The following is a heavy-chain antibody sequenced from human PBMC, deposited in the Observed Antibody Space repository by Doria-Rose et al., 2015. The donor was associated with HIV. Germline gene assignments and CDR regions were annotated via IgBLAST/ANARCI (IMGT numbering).Heavy chain of an antibody. CDR1: GVSLSSPGMG. CDR2: LFSDDER. CDR3: ARIKSSRWYHKYYFDF. D-gene: IGHD6-13*01. J-gene: IGHJ4*02. V-gene: IGHV2-26*01. Sequence: QITLKESGPVLVKPTETLTLTCTVSGVSLSSPGMGVSWIRQPPGKALEWLANLFSDDERSYKTSLKNRLTISRATSKSQVVLAMTDMDPVDTATYYCARIKSSRWYHKYYFDFWGQGTLVIVSA.